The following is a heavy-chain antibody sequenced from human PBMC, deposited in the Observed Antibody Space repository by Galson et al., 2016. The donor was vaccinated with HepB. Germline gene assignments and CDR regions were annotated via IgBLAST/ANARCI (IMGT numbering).Heavy chain of an antibody. D-gene: IGHD4/OR15-4a*01. V-gene: IGHV1-69*13. CDR3: GTVVGSSNYSFDH. J-gene: IGHJ4*02. CDR1: GGTFDSFA. Sequence: SVKVSCKAAGGTFDSFAISWVRQAPGQGLEWMGGIIPIFGPAKYARKFRGRVTITADESTSTAYLGLSSLRSEDTAVYYCGTVVGSSNYSFDHWGQGTLVTVSS. CDR2: IIPIFGPA.